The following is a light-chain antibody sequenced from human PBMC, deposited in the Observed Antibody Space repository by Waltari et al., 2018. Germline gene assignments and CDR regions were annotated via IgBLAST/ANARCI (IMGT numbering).Light chain of an antibody. Sequence: EIVLTQSPGTLSLSPGERATLSCRASQSVISDNLACYQQEPRQAPRLPIDGASSRATGSPDRFSGSGSGTDFTFTISRLEPEDFAVYYCQQYGSAPWTFGQGTKVEI. CDR1: QSVISDN. CDR3: QQYGSAPWT. J-gene: IGKJ1*01. CDR2: GAS. V-gene: IGKV3-20*01.